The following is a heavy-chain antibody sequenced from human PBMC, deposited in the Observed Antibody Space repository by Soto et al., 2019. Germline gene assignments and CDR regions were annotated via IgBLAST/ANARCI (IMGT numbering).Heavy chain of an antibody. CDR2: IYFSGGT. D-gene: IGHD3-16*01. Sequence: QVQLQESGPGLVKPSQTLSLTCTVSGGSVTSGGYYWRWVRQHPGKGLECIGHIYFSGGTSYTPALQSRISISIDTSKNQFSLKVTSVTAADTLVYYCARYVAWGKFDSWGQGTLVAVTS. CDR1: GGSVTSGGYY. J-gene: IGHJ5*01. CDR3: ARYVAWGKFDS. V-gene: IGHV4-31*03.